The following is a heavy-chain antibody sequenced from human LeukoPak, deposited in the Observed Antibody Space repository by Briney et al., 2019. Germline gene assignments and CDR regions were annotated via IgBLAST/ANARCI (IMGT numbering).Heavy chain of an antibody. Sequence: GGSLRLSCAASGFTFSSYAMTWVRQAPGKGLEWVSVISTSGGRTYYADSVKGRFTISRDNSKNTLYLQMNSLRAEDTAVYYCAKDFSRGPTRCSGGSCYDDRGVPDYWGQGTLVTVSS. J-gene: IGHJ4*02. CDR2: ISTSGGRT. CDR3: AKDFSRGPTRCSGGSCYDDRGVPDY. V-gene: IGHV3-23*01. D-gene: IGHD2-15*01. CDR1: GFTFSSYA.